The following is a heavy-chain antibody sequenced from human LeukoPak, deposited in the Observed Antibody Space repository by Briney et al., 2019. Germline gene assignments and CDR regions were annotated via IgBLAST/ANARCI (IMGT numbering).Heavy chain of an antibody. CDR2: ISGSGNNT. Sequence: GGSLRLSCAASGFTFNKYAMSWVRQAPGKGLEWVSSISGSGNNTYYADSAKGRITISRDNSKNTLYLQMNSLRAEDTAVYYCAKVAGYDSSGGYKDYWGQGTLVTVSS. D-gene: IGHD3-22*01. CDR3: AKVAGYDSSGGYKDY. CDR1: GFTFNKYA. V-gene: IGHV3-23*01. J-gene: IGHJ4*02.